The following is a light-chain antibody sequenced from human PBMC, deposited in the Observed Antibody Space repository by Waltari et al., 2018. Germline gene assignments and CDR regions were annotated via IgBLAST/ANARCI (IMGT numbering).Light chain of an antibody. Sequence: SYVLTQPPSVSVAPGQTARISCGGNNIGSKSVHWYQQKPGQAPVLVVYDDTDRPTGIPERFSGSNSGNTATLTISRVEAGDEADYYCQVWDTSSDHRVFGGGTKLTVL. CDR2: DDT. V-gene: IGLV3-21*02. J-gene: IGLJ3*02. CDR1: NIGSKS. CDR3: QVWDTSSDHRV.